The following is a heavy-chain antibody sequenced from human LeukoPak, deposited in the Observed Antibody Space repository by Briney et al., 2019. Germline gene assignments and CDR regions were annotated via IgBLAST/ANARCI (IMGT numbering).Heavy chain of an antibody. J-gene: IGHJ3*02. CDR1: GYTFTSYA. V-gene: IGHV1-18*01. CDR2: ISAYNGNT. Sequence: GASVKVSCKASGYTFTSYAITWVRQAPGQGLEWMGWISAYNGNTNYAQKLQGRVTMTTDTSTNTAYMELRSLRSDDTAVYYCARGLQENLAWLQAFTAFDNWGQGTMVTVSS. CDR3: ARGLQENLAWLQAFTAFDN. D-gene: IGHD4-11*01.